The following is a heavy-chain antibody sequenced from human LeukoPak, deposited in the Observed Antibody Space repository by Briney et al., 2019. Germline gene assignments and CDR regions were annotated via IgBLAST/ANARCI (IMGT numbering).Heavy chain of an antibody. CDR3: ARVIRGYQGSGSYYEAFDI. Sequence: GASVKVSCKASGYTFTGYYMHWVRQAPGQGLEWMGWINPNSGGTNYAQKFQGRVTMTSDTSISTAFMELRLRSDDTAVYYCARVIRGYQGSGSYYEAFDIWGQGTMVTVSS. V-gene: IGHV1-2*02. D-gene: IGHD3-10*01. J-gene: IGHJ3*02. CDR2: INPNSGGT. CDR1: GYTFTGYY.